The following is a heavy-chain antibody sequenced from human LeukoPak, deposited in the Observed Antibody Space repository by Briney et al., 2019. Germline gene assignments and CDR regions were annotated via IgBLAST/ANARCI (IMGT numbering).Heavy chain of an antibody. D-gene: IGHD2-2*01. CDR2: INHSGSH. V-gene: IGHV4-34*01. J-gene: IGHJ4*02. CDR1: GGSFSGYY. CDR3: ARGIVVVPAASFDY. Sequence: SETLSLTCAVYGGSFSGYYWSWIRQPPGKGLEWIGEINHSGSHNYNPSLKSRVTISVDTSKNQFSLKLSSVTAADTAVYYCARGIVVVPAASFDYWGQGTLVTVSS.